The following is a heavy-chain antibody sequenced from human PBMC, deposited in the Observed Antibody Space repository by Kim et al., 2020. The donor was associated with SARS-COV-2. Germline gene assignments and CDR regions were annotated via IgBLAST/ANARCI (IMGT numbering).Heavy chain of an antibody. CDR2: IYYSGST. V-gene: IGHV4-59*01. CDR3: ARAPGRTNWFDP. Sequence: SETLSLTCTVSGGSISSYYWSWIRQPPGKGLEWIGYIYYSGSTNYNPSLKSRVTISVDTSKNQFSLKLSSVTAADTAVYYCARAPGRTNWFDPWGQGTL. CDR1: GGSISSYY. J-gene: IGHJ5*02.